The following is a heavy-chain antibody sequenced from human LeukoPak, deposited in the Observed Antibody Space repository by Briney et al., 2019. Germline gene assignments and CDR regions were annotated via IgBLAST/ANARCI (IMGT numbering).Heavy chain of an antibody. CDR2: MNPNSGNT. J-gene: IGHJ6*03. D-gene: IGHD6-13*01. Sequence: ASVKVSCKASGYTFTSYDINWVRQATGQGLEWMGGMNPNSGNTGYAQKFQGRVTMTTNTSTTTAYMELSSLRSEDTAVYYCARGSKSSSWYVYYYYYYMDFWGKGTTVTISS. V-gene: IGHV1-8*01. CDR3: ARGSKSSSWYVYYYYYYMDF. CDR1: GYTFTSYD.